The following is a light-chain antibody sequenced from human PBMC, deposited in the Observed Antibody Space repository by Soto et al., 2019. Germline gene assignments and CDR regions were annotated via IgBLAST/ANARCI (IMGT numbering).Light chain of an antibody. J-gene: IGLJ1*01. CDR3: NSYATGNARV. CDR1: SSDIGDYDY. V-gene: IGLV2-14*01. Sequence: QSVLTQRASVSGSPGQSITISCTGSSSDIGDYDYVSWYRQHPGKAPKVLISEVSNRPSGVSNRFSGSKSGNTASLTISGLQAEDEADYYCNSYATGNARVFGTGTKVTVL. CDR2: EVS.